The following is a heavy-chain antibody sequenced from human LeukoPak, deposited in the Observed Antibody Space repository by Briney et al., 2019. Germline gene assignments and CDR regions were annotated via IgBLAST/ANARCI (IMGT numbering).Heavy chain of an antibody. CDR1: GYSFTSYW. CDR3: ARHYNYYYYMDV. Sequence: GESLKISCKGSGYSFTSYWIGWVRQMPGKGLEWMGSINPADSKTKYSPSFQGQVTISADKSISTAYLQWSSLKASDTAMYYCARHYNYYYYMDVWGKGTTVTISS. CDR2: INPADSKT. J-gene: IGHJ6*03. V-gene: IGHV5-51*01. D-gene: IGHD3-10*01.